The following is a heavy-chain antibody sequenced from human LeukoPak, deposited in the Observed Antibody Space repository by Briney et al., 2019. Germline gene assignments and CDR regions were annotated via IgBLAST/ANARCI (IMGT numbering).Heavy chain of an antibody. D-gene: IGHD6-19*01. J-gene: IGHJ4*02. CDR2: ISGSGDST. V-gene: IGHV3-23*01. Sequence: GGSLRLSCVTSGFTFSSYAMTWVRQAPHKGLEWVSCISGSGDSTYYPDSVKGRFTISRDNSKDTLFLQMNSLKADDTAVYYCAKASRQAAVASPLDYWGQGTLVTVSS. CDR3: AKASRQAAVASPLDY. CDR1: GFTFSSYA.